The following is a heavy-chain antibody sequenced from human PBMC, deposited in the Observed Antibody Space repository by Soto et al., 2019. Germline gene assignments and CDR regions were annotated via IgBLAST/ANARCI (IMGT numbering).Heavy chain of an antibody. J-gene: IGHJ5*02. Sequence: PYETLCLTCTVSGVSISSYYWSWLRQPAGKGRGWIGRIYTIASTNYTPSLRSRVTMSRDTPENQLSLPLKSVTAADAGTYCCARARCTGGTCYLNWLDPWGHGTLVTVSA. V-gene: IGHV4-4*07. CDR1: GVSISSYY. D-gene: IGHD2-15*01. CDR2: IYTIAST. CDR3: ARARCTGGTCYLNWLDP.